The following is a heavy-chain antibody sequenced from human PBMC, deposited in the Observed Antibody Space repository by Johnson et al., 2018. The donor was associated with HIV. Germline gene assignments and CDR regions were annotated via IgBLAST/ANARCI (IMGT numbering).Heavy chain of an antibody. J-gene: IGHJ3*01. V-gene: IGHV3-11*04. CDR1: GFTFSDYY. CDR2: ISSSDSTE. CDR3: ARDHGAGSESKGTFDA. D-gene: IGHD3-10*01. Sequence: QVQLVESGGGLVKPGGSLRLSCAASGFTFSDYYMSWIRQAPGKGLEWVSYISSSDSTEYYADSVKGRFTISRDKDKNSVYLQMNSLRVEDTAVYYCARDHGAGSESKGTFDAWGQGTMVTVSS.